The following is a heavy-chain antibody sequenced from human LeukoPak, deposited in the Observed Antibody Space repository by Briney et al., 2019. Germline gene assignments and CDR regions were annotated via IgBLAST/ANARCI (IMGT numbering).Heavy chain of an antibody. J-gene: IGHJ4*02. D-gene: IGHD1-26*01. CDR1: GGSISSGGYS. CDR3: ARTYPNSGSVDY. CDR2: IYHSGST. Sequence: SETLSLTCAVSGGSISSGGYSWSWIRQPPGKGLEWIGYIYHSGSTYYNPSLKSRVTISVDRSKNQFSLKLSSVTAADTAVYYCARTYPNSGSVDYWGQGTLVTVSS. V-gene: IGHV4-30-2*01.